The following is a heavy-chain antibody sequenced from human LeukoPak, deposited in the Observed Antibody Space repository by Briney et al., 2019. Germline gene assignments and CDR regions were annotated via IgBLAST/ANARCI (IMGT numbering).Heavy chain of an antibody. V-gene: IGHV1-2*06. D-gene: IGHD4-17*01. Sequence: ASVKVSCKASGYTFTGYYMHWVRQAPGQGLEWMGRINPNSGGTNYAQKFQGRVTMTRDTSISTAYMELSRLRSDDTAVYYCAGLITDDYGDYGDAFDIWGQGTMVTVSS. CDR2: INPNSGGT. CDR1: GYTFTGYY. J-gene: IGHJ3*02. CDR3: AGLITDDYGDYGDAFDI.